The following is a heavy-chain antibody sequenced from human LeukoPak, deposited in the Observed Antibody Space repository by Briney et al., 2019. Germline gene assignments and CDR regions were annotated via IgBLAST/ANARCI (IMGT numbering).Heavy chain of an antibody. CDR3: ARGGRMYGDS. D-gene: IGHD2-8*01. CDR2: MKEDGSDG. J-gene: IGHJ4*02. CDR1: GFSFSSYT. Sequence: GALRLSCAASGFSFSSYTMSWVRQAPGKGLEWVAKMKEDGSDGNYVDSVKGRFTISRDNAKNSLFLQMNSLRVEDTAVYFCARGGRMYGDSWGQGTLVTVSS. V-gene: IGHV3-7*04.